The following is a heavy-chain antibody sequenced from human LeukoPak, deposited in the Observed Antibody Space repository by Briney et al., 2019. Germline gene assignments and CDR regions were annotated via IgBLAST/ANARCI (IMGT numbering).Heavy chain of an antibody. Sequence: GASVKVSCKASRYTLTRHYMYWVRQAPGEGLEGRGWINPNSGGTNYTPKFQRSVTITRDTSISTAYMELSRLRPDDTAVYYCARAALEWLIGFDYWGQGTLVTVSS. D-gene: IGHD3-3*01. CDR3: ARAALEWLIGFDY. CDR1: RYTLTRHY. J-gene: IGHJ4*02. CDR2: INPNSGGT. V-gene: IGHV1-2*02.